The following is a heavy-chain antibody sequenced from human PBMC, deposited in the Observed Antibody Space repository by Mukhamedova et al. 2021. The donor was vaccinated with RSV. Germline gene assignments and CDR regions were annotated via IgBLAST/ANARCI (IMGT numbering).Heavy chain of an antibody. D-gene: IGHD2-8*02. V-gene: IGHV3-7*03. Sequence: YWMGWVRQAPGKGLEWVANIRQDGNEIYYLDSVRGRFTISRDSAKNSLYLQMNSLRAEDTAVYYCARIGGVWYFDLCGRGTL. J-gene: IGHJ2*01. CDR3: ARIGGVWYFDL. CDR1: YW. CDR2: IRQDGNEI.